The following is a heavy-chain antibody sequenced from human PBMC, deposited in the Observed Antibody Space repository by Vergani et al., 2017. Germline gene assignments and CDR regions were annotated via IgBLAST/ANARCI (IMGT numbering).Heavy chain of an antibody. D-gene: IGHD1-1*01. CDR3: ARGRVQLERRWYYYYYMDV. V-gene: IGHV4-34*02. CDR1: GESFSSFY. Sequence: QVQLQQWGAGVVKPSGTLSLTCAVFGESFSSFYWSWIRQPPGKGLEWIGEINHSGSTNYRPSLKSRVTISVDTSKNQFSLKLSSVTAADTAVYYCARGRVQLERRWYYYYYMDVWGKGTTVTVSS. J-gene: IGHJ6*03. CDR2: INHSGST.